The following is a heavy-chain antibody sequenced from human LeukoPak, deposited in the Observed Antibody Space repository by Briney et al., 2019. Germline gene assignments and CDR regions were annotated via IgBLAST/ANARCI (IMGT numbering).Heavy chain of an antibody. Sequence: ASVKVSCKASGYTFTGYYIHWVRQPPGQGLEWMGWINPNSCGTNYAQKCQGRVTMTRDTSISTDYMELSRLRSDDTAVYYCARVRDYYDSSGPFDYWGQGPLVSVS. J-gene: IGHJ4*02. V-gene: IGHV1-2*02. CDR2: INPNSCGT. CDR3: ARVRDYYDSSGPFDY. CDR1: GYTFTGYY. D-gene: IGHD3-22*01.